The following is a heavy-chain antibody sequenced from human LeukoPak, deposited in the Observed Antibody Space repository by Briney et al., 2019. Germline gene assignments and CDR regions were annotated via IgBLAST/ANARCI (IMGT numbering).Heavy chain of an antibody. J-gene: IGHJ5*02. CDR2: IIPIFGTA. V-gene: IGHV1-69*05. Sequence: SVKVSCKASGGTFSSYAISWVRQAPGQGLEWMGGIIPIFGTANYAQKFQGRVTMTRNTSISTAYMELSSLTSEDTAVYYCARPYYSSGWYDWFDPWGQGTLVTVSS. D-gene: IGHD6-19*01. CDR1: GGTFSSYA. CDR3: ARPYYSSGWYDWFDP.